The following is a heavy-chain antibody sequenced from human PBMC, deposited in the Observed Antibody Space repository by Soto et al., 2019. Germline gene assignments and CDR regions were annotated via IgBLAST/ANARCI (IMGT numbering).Heavy chain of an antibody. CDR3: ARDINTGSVDDY. J-gene: IGHJ4*02. CDR1: GFTFRASA. CDR2: IWFDGSRQ. D-gene: IGHD3-22*01. Sequence: QVQLVESGGGVVQPGTSLRLSCVASGFTFRASAMHWVRQTPGKGLEWVAVIWFDGSRQYYADSVKGRVTISRDNAGSTLFRQKNDHTDEDKAIFSVARDINTGSVDDYLSQG. V-gene: IGHV3-33*01.